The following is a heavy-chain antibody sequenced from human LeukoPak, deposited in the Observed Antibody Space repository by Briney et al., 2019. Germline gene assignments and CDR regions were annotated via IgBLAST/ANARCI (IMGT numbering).Heavy chain of an antibody. CDR3: ARRYLLWFGELSTFKRPNWFDP. Sequence: SETLSLTCTVSGGSINSGSYYWSWIRQPAGKGLEWIGRIYTSGSTNYNPSLKSRVTISVDTSKNQFSLKLSSVTAADTAVYYCARRYLLWFGELSTFKRPNWFDPWGQGTLVTVSS. CDR2: IYTSGST. CDR1: GGSINSGSYY. D-gene: IGHD3-10*01. J-gene: IGHJ5*02. V-gene: IGHV4-61*02.